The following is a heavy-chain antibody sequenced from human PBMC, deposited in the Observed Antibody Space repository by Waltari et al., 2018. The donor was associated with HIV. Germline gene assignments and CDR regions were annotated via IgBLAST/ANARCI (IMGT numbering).Heavy chain of an antibody. CDR2: INPKSDGT. D-gene: IGHD6-19*01. J-gene: IGHJ6*02. V-gene: IGHV1-2*02. CDR3: ARDRIAVTGSYYYGMDV. CDR1: GYTFTCYH. Sequence: QVQLVQSGAEVKKPGASVKVSCTASGYTFTCYHIPWVRQAPGQGLEWMGWINPKSDGTNYAQKFQGRVTMTRDTSTSTAYMELSRLRSDDTALYYCARDRIAVTGSYYYGMDVWGQGTTVTVSS.